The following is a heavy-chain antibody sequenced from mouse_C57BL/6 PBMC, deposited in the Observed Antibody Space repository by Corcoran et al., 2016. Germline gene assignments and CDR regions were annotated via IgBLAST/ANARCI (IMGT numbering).Heavy chain of an antibody. D-gene: IGHD3-2*01. V-gene: IGHV9-3*01. CDR3: ATDSPHYFDY. J-gene: IGHJ2*01. CDR2: INTYSGVP. Sequence: QIQLVQSGPELKKPGETVKISCKASGYTFTTYGMSWVKQAPGKGLKWMGWINTYSGVPTYADDFEGRFAFSLETSASTAYLQINNLKNEDTATYFCATDSPHYFDYWGQGTTLTVSS. CDR1: GYTFTTYG.